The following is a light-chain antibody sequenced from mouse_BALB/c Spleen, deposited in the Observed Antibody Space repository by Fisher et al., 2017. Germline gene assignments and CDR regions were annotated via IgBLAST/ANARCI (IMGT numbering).Light chain of an antibody. V-gene: IGKV4-53*01. Sequence: DIVLTQSTALMSASPGEKVTMTCSVSSSISSSYLHWYQQKSGISPKPWIYGTSNLASGVPARFSGSGSGTSYSLTISSMEAEDAATYYCQQFTSSPFTFGSGTKLEIK. J-gene: IGKJ4*01. CDR1: SSISSSY. CDR2: GTS. CDR3: QQFTSSPFT.